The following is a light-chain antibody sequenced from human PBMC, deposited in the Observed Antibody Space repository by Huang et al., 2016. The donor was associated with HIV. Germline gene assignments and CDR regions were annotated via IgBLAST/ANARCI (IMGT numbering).Light chain of an antibody. CDR3: QQYGSSPLFT. J-gene: IGKJ3*01. CDR1: QSVSSSY. CDR2: GAS. V-gene: IGKV3-20*01. Sequence: EIVLTQSPGTLSLSPGERATLSCRASQSVSSSYLAWDQQKPGQPPRLLIYGASSSATGNPDRFSGSGSGTDFTLNISRLEPEDFAVYYCQQYGSSPLFTFGPGTKVDIK.